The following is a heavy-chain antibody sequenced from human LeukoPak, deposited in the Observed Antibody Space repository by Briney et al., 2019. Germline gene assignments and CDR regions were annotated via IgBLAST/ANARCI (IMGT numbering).Heavy chain of an antibody. D-gene: IGHD2-8*01. CDR3: AREGCTNGVCYPYYYYYMDV. CDR1: GYTFTGYD. CDR2: MNPNSGNT. J-gene: IGHJ6*03. V-gene: IGHV1-8*03. Sequence: ASVKVSCKASGYTFTGYDINWVRQATGQGLEWMGWMNPNSGNTGYAQKFQGRVTITRNTSISTAYMELSSLRSEDTAVYYCAREGCTNGVCYPYYYYYMDVWGKGTTVTVSS.